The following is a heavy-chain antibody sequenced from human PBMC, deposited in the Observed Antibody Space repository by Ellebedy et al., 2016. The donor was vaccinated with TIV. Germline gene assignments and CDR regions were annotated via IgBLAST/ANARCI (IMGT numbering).Heavy chain of an antibody. Sequence: GESLKISXAASGFTFSNYAMNWVRQAPGKGLGWVSGISGSGGSTYYADSVKGRFTISRDNSKNTLYLQMNSLRAEDTAVYYCAKDRDGYNWVIDYWGQGTLVTVSS. J-gene: IGHJ4*02. V-gene: IGHV3-23*01. D-gene: IGHD5-24*01. CDR2: ISGSGGST. CDR3: AKDRDGYNWVIDY. CDR1: GFTFSNYA.